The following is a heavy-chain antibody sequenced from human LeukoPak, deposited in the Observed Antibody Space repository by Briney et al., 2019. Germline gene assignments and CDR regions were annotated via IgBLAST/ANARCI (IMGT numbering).Heavy chain of an antibody. CDR1: GFTFSSYG. D-gene: IGHD6-19*01. V-gene: IGHV3-30*03. J-gene: IGHJ5*02. CDR3: ARPLAVADVDP. Sequence: PGRSLRLSCAASGFTFSSYGMRWVRQAPGKGLEWVAVISYDGSNKYYADSVKGRFTISRDNSKNTLYLQMNSLRAEDTAVYYCARPLAVADVDPWGQGTLVTVSS. CDR2: ISYDGSNK.